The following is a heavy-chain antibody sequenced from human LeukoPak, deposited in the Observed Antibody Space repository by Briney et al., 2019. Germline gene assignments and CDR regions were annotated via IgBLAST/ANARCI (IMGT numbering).Heavy chain of an antibody. CDR1: GFIFSSYA. CDR3: AKDRSCINDVRHGDFDY. CDR2: ISGSGGST. Sequence: GGSPRLSCAASGFIFSSYAMSWVRQAPGKGLEWVSTISGSGGSTYYADSVKGRFTISRDNSKNTVYLQMNSLRAEDTAVYYCAKDRSCINDVRHGDFDYWGQGTLVTVSS. J-gene: IGHJ4*02. D-gene: IGHD2-8*01. V-gene: IGHV3-23*01.